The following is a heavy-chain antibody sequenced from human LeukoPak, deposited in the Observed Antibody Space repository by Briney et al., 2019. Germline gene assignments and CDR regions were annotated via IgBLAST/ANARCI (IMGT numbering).Heavy chain of an antibody. CDR3: AFHAYGSGSYRGYNWFDP. J-gene: IGHJ5*02. V-gene: IGHV1-2*02. CDR2: INPNSGGT. CDR1: GYTFTGYY. Sequence: EASVKVSCKASGYTFTGYYMHWVRQAPGQGLEWMGWINPNSGGTNYAQKFQGRVTMTRDTSISTAYMELSRLRSDDMAVYYCAFHAYGSGSYRGYNWFDPWGQGTLVTVSS. D-gene: IGHD3-10*01.